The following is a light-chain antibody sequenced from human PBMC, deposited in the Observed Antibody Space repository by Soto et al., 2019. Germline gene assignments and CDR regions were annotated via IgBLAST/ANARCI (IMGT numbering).Light chain of an antibody. Sequence: QSVLTQPASVSGSPGQSITISCTGTSSDVGGYKYVSWYQQHPGKAPKLILYDVSNRPSGVSNRFSGSKSGNTASLTISGLQAEDEADYYCSSYTSSSPYVLGTGTKLTVL. CDR2: DVS. CDR3: SSYTSSSPYV. CDR1: SSDVGGYKY. J-gene: IGLJ1*01. V-gene: IGLV2-14*01.